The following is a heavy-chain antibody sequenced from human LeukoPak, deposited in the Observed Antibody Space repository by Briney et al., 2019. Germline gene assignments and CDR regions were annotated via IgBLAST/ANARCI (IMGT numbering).Heavy chain of an antibody. V-gene: IGHV3-30*18. J-gene: IGHJ6*02. CDR2: ISNDGSKK. CDR3: AKDYGDCTVNYRYYGMDV. Sequence: GGSLRLSCAASGFPFSSYGMHWVRQAPGKGLEWVADISNDGSKKYYADSVKGRFTISRDHSKNPMYLPKNSLRGEEKAVCYCAKDYGDCTVNYRYYGMDVWGQGPTVTVS. CDR1: GFPFSSYG. D-gene: IGHD4-17*01.